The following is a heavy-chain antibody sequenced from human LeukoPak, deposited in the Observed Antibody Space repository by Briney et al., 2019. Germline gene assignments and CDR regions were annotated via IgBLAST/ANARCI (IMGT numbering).Heavy chain of an antibody. J-gene: IGHJ4*02. V-gene: IGHV5-51*01. CDR3: ARQSRDGSKTRGYYFDF. CDR2: IYPADSDT. CDR1: GYIFTHYW. D-gene: IGHD3-10*01. Sequence: GESLKISCQVSGYIFTHYWIGWVRQMPGKGLESMGIIYPADSDTTYSLSFQGHVTISADKSIDTVYLQWSSLKASDTAMYFCARQSRDGSKTRGYYFDFWGQGTLVTVSS.